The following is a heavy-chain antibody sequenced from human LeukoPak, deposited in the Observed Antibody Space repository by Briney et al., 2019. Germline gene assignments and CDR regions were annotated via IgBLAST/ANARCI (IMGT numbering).Heavy chain of an antibody. Sequence: GGSLRLSCTASGLTFSDYAMTWVRQAPGKGLEWVGFIRNKANGGTADYAASVKGRFTISRDDSKTIAYLQMNSLKTEDTAVYYCTTRDYWGQGTLVSVSS. J-gene: IGHJ4*02. CDR2: IRNKANGGTA. CDR3: TTRDY. CDR1: GLTFSDYA. V-gene: IGHV3-49*04.